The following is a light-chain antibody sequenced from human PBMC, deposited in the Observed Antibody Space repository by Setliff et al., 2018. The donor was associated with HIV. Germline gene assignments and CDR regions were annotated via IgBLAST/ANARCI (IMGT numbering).Light chain of an antibody. CDR3: CSYADSYTALYV. J-gene: IGLJ1*01. CDR2: DGS. CDR1: SSDGGGYNS. V-gene: IGLV2-11*01. Sequence: QSALTQPRSVSGSPGQSVTISCTGTSSDGGGYNSVSWYQEHPGKAPKLIIYDGSKRPSGVPDRFSGSRSGNTASLTISGLQAEDEADYYCCSYADSYTALYVFGTGTKATVL.